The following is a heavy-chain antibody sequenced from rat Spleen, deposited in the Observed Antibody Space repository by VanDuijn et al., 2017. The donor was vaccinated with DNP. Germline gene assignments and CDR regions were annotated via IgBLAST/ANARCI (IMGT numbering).Heavy chain of an antibody. V-gene: IGHV5S13*01. Sequence: EVQLVESGGGLVQPGRSLKLSCAASGFTFSDYYMAWVRQAPTKGLEWVASISTGGGNTYYRDSVKGRLTISRDNAKNTQYLQMDRLRSEDTAHYYVARDGQQLGGMDAWGQGTSVTVSS. CDR2: ISTGGGNT. J-gene: IGHJ4*01. D-gene: IGHD1-10*01. CDR3: ARDGQQLGGMDA. CDR1: GFTFSDYY.